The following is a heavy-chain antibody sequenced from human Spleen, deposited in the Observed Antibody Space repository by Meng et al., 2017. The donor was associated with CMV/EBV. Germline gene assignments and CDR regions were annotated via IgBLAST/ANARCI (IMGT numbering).Heavy chain of an antibody. V-gene: IGHV3-23*01. CDR2: ISDRGGNT. CDR3: ANARGNYLYYGMDV. D-gene: IGHD3-16*01. Sequence: GGSLRLSCAASGFTFKSYAMNWVRQAPGKGLEWVSTISDRGGNTYYADSVKGRFTISRDNSKNMLYLQMNSLRAEDTAVYYCANARGNYLYYGMDVWGQGTTVTVSS. CDR1: GFTFKSYA. J-gene: IGHJ6*02.